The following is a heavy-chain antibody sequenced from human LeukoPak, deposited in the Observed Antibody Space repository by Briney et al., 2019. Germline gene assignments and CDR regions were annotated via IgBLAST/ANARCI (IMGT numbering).Heavy chain of an antibody. J-gene: IGHJ4*02. CDR1: GFTCSTYA. V-gene: IGHV3-48*03. Sequence: GGSLRLSCAASGFTCSTYAMNWVRQVPGKGLEWISYIRHDDTVKTYADSVKGRFTISRDDARNSLYLQMNSLRPEDTAIYYCARRFRDWGQGILVTVSS. D-gene: IGHD5-24*01. CDR2: IRHDDTVK. CDR3: ARRFRD.